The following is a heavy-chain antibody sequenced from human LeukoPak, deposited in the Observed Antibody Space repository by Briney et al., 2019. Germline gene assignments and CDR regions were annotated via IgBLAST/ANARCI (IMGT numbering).Heavy chain of an antibody. CDR1: GGSVASYY. J-gene: IGHJ4*02. CDR3: ARGPKYYFDY. V-gene: IGHV4-59*02. CDR2: IYYSGST. Sequence: SETLSLTCTVSGGSVASYYWSWIRQFPGKGLEWIGYIYYSGSTNYNPSLKSRVTISVDTSKNQFSLKLSSVTAADTAVYYCARGPKYYFDYWGQGTLVTVSS.